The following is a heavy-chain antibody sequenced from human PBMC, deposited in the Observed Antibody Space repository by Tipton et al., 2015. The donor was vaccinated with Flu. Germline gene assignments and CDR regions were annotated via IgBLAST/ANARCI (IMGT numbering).Heavy chain of an antibody. Sequence: TLSLTCTVSGDSISSGSYYWSWIRQPAGKGLEWIGRIYTHVNTNYNPSLKSRVTIAVDTSKNHFSLKLSSVTVADTAVYFCARAPIGTYGSGSSWGQGTLVTVSS. CDR1: GDSISSGSYY. J-gene: IGHJ5*02. CDR3: ARAPIGTYGSGSS. V-gene: IGHV4-61*02. D-gene: IGHD3-10*01. CDR2: IYTHVNT.